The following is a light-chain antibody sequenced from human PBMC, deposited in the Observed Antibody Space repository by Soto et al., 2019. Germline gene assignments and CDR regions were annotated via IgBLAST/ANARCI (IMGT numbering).Light chain of an antibody. V-gene: IGKV3-20*01. CDR3: QQYGSSPTWT. Sequence: ESVLTQSPGTLSLSPGERATLSCRASQSVSSNYLAWYQQKPGQAPRLLIYGASTRASGIPDRFSGSGSGTDFTLPISRLEPEDSAVYYCQQYGSSPTWTFGQGTKVDIK. CDR2: GAS. CDR1: QSVSSNY. J-gene: IGKJ1*01.